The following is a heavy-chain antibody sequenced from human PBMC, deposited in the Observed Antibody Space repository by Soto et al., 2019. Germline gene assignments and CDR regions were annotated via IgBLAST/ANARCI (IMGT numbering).Heavy chain of an antibody. D-gene: IGHD3-9*01. CDR2: IYHSGST. CDR3: ARVGDILTGYGNDY. V-gene: IGHV4-4*02. Sequence: QVQLQESGPGLVKPSGTLSLTCAVSSGSISSSNWWSWVRQPPGKGLEWIGEIYHSGSTNYNPSLKSRVTLSVDKSMNQCSLKLSSVTAADTAVYYCARVGDILTGYGNDYWGQGTLVTVSS. CDR1: SGSISSSNW. J-gene: IGHJ4*02.